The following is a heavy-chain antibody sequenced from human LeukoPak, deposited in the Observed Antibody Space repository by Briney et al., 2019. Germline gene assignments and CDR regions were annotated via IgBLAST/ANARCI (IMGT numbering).Heavy chain of an antibody. CDR3: ARNGASSGGSCCRGQGDY. D-gene: IGHD2-15*01. J-gene: IGHJ4*02. V-gene: IGHV3-20*04. CDR1: GFTFSNAW. Sequence: GGSLRLSCAASGFTFSNAWMSWVRQAPGKGLEWVSGINWNGGSTGYADSVKGRFTISRDNAKNSLYLQMNSLRAEDTALYYCARNGASSGGSCCRGQGDYWGQGTLVTVSS. CDR2: INWNGGST.